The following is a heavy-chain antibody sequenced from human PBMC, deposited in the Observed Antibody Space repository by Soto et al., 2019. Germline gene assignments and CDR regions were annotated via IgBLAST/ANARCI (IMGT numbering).Heavy chain of an antibody. D-gene: IGHD3-22*01. CDR2: IDDGGKV. CDR1: GGSIDSLYH. V-gene: IGHV4-39*01. Sequence: PSETLSLTCTVSGGSIDSLYHWGWIRQPPGKGLEWIGSIDDGGKVYYNPSLTGRITISLDPSKNQFSLKVRSVTAADTAVYYCARQGYRDSSGYFYDFWGQGTLVTVSS. J-gene: IGHJ4*02. CDR3: ARQGYRDSSGYFYDF.